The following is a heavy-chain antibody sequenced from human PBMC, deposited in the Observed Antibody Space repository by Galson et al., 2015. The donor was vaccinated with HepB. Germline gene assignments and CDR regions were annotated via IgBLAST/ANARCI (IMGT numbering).Heavy chain of an antibody. Sequence: SLRLSCAVSGLTFSNYWMSWVRQAPGKGLEWVANIKQDGSEKYYVDSVKGRFSISRDNAKNSLYLQMNSLRAEDTAVYYCASGYCSGGSCYWGQGTLVTVSS. V-gene: IGHV3-7*01. D-gene: IGHD2-15*01. CDR3: ASGYCSGGSCY. J-gene: IGHJ4*02. CDR1: GLTFSNYW. CDR2: IKQDGSEK.